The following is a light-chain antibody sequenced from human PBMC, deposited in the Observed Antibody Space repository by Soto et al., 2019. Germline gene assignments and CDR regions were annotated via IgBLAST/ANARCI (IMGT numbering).Light chain of an antibody. V-gene: IGKV1-5*03. CDR3: QQYNTYSRT. J-gene: IGKJ1*01. CDR1: QNIYTW. CDR2: KAS. Sequence: DYQVTQSPSTLSASVGDRVTITCRASQNIYTWLAWYQQKPGIAPKLLIHKASNLESGVPSRFSGSGSGTEFTLTISSLQPDDFATYYCQQYNTYSRTFGQGTKVDIK.